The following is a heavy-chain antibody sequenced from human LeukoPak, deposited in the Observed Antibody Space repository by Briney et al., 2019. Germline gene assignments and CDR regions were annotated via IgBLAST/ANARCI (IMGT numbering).Heavy chain of an antibody. J-gene: IGHJ4*02. CDR1: GFTFSSHD. CDR2: IGTAGDT. D-gene: IGHD3-16*02. Sequence: QTGGSLRLSCAASGFTFSSHDMHWVRQATGKGLEWVSTIGTAGDTYYPGSVKGRFTISRDNSKNTLYLQMNSLRAEDTAVYYCARAYYDYVWGSYLGYWGQGTLVTVSS. V-gene: IGHV3-13*01. CDR3: ARAYYDYVWGSYLGY.